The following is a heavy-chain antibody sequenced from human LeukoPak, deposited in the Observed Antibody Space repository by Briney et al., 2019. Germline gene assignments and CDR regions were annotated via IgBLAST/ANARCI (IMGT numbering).Heavy chain of an antibody. CDR1: GFTFGDYA. CDR3: TRELLWFGERTFDI. Sequence: GGSLTLSCTASGFTFGDYAMSWFRQAPGKGLEWVGFIRSKAYGGTTEYAASVKGRFTISRDDSKSIAYLQMNSLKTEDTAVYYCTRELLWFGERTFDIWGQGTMVTVSS. J-gene: IGHJ3*02. CDR2: IRSKAYGGTT. D-gene: IGHD3-10*01. V-gene: IGHV3-49*03.